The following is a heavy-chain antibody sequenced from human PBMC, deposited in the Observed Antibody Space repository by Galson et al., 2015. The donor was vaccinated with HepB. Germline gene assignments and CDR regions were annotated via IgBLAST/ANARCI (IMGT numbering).Heavy chain of an antibody. J-gene: IGHJ6*02. D-gene: IGHD3-3*01. Sequence: SLRLSCAASTFIFSTYSMNWVRQAPGKGLEWLSYISSSSSTIYYTDSVKGRFTISRDNAKNSLYLQMNSLRDEDTAVYYCARGAAHYYDFWSGYYNYYGMDVWGQGTTVTVSS. CDR1: TFIFSTYS. V-gene: IGHV3-48*02. CDR3: ARGAAHYYDFWSGYYNYYGMDV. CDR2: ISSSSSTI.